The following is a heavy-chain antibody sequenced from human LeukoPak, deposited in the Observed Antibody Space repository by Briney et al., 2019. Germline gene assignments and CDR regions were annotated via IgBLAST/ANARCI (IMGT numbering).Heavy chain of an antibody. J-gene: IGHJ2*01. V-gene: IGHV1-2*02. D-gene: IGHD4-17*01. CDR2: INPNSGGT. CDR3: SREGDYGDYGRLWYFDL. CDR1: GYTFTGYF. Sequence: GASVKVSCKTSGYTFTGYFKHWVRQAPGQGLEWMGWINPNSGGTNYAQKFQGRVTMTRDTSISTAYMELTRLRSDDTAMYYCSREGDYGDYGRLWYFDLWGRGTLVTVSS.